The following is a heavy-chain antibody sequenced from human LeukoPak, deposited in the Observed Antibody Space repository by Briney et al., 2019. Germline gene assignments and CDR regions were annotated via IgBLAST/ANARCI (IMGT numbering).Heavy chain of an antibody. Sequence: ASVKVSCKTSDFRDYYMNWVRQAPGQGLEWLGWINPKSGDTDYAQKFQGRATMTRDTSISTAYMELSGLKPDDTAIYFCASGYSGYDLNYWGQGTQVTVSS. CDR1: DFRDYY. J-gene: IGHJ4*02. CDR3: ASGYSGYDLNY. V-gene: IGHV1-2*02. D-gene: IGHD5-12*01. CDR2: INPKSGDT.